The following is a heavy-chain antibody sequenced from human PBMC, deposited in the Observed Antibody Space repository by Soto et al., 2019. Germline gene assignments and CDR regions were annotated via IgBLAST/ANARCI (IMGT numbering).Heavy chain of an antibody. D-gene: IGHD2-15*01. CDR3: TTVSVEGI. V-gene: IGHV3-15*07. CDR1: GFSFNEAW. J-gene: IGHJ6*02. CDR2: IKTSAGGGAT. Sequence: EVQLVESAGGLVKPGGSLRLSCVASGFSFNEAWMNWVRQAPGEGLEWVGRIKTSAGGGATDYAAPVQGRFTISRDDSKNALYLHMNSLRTEDTAIYYCTTVSVEGIWGQGTTVTVSS.